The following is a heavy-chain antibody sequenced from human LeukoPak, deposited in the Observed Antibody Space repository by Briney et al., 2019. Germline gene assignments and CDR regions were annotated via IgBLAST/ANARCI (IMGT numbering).Heavy chain of an antibody. J-gene: IGHJ1*01. V-gene: IGHV1-8*03. D-gene: IGHD5-18*01. CDR2: MNPNSGDT. CDR3: ARVGYSYGDEYFQH. Sequence: ASVKVSCKASGYTFTSYDINWVRQATGRGLEWMGWMNPNSGDTGYAQKFQGRVTITRNTSISTAYMELSSLRSEDTAVYYRARVGYSYGDEYFQHWGQGTLVTVSS. CDR1: GYTFTSYD.